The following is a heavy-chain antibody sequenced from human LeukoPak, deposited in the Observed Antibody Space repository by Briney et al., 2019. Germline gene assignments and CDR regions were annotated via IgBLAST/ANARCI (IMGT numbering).Heavy chain of an antibody. CDR1: GFTVSSNY. J-gene: IGHJ4*02. CDR2: IYSGGST. Sequence: GGSLRLSCAASGFTVSSNYMSWVRQAPGKGLEWVSVIYSGGSTYYTDSVKGRFTISRDNSENKMYLQMNSLRAEDTAVYYCARAQYYYDSSGYYYPYYFDYWGQGTLVTVSS. D-gene: IGHD3-22*01. V-gene: IGHV3-53*01. CDR3: ARAQYYYDSSGYYYPYYFDY.